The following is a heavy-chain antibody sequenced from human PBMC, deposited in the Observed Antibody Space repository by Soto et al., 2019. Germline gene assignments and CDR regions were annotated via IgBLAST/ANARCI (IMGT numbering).Heavy chain of an antibody. CDR1: GGSISSSSYY. J-gene: IGHJ5*02. CDR2: IYYSGST. D-gene: IGHD3-16*01. V-gene: IGHV4-39*01. Sequence: LSLTCTVSGGSISSSSYYWGWIRQPPGKGLEWIGSIYYSGSTYYNPSLKSRVTISVDTSKNQFSLKLSSVTAADTAVYYCARQVGGVNWSEPWGKGTMVNVSS. CDR3: ARQVGGVNWSEP.